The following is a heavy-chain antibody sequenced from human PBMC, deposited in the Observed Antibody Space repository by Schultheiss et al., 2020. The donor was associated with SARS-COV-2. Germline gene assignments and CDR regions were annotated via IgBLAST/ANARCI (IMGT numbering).Heavy chain of an antibody. D-gene: IGHD3-10*01. V-gene: IGHV1-2*02. CDR1: GYTFTGYY. Sequence: ASVKVSCKASGYTFTGYYMHWVRQAPGQGLEWMGWINPNSGGTNYAQKFQGRVTMTRDTSISTAYMELSRLRSDDTAVYYCARDENYYGSGSYYNFYYYYMDLWGKGTTVTVSS. CDR2: INPNSGGT. CDR3: ARDENYYGSGSYYNFYYYYMDL. J-gene: IGHJ6*03.